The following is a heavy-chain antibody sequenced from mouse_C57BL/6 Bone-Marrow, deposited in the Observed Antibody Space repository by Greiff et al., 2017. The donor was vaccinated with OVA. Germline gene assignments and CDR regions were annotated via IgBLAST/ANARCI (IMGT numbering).Heavy chain of an antibody. CDR3: ARRGVYDYDDAMDY. CDR2: ISNLAYSI. V-gene: IGHV5-15*04. J-gene: IGHJ4*01. CDR1: GFTFSDYG. Sequence: EVKLMESGGGLVQPGGSLKLSCAASGFTFSDYGMAWVRQAPRKGPEWVAFISNLAYSIYYADTVTGRFTISRENAKNTLYLEMSSLRSEDTAMYYCARRGVYDYDDAMDYWGQGTSVTVSS. D-gene: IGHD2-4*01.